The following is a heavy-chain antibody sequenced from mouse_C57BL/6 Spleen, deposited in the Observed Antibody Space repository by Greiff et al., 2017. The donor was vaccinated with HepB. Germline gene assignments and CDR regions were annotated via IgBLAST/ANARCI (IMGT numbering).Heavy chain of an antibody. V-gene: IGHV3-6*01. Sequence: ESGPGLVKPSQSLSLSCSVTGYSITSGYYWNLIRQFPGNKLELMGYLSYDGSNNYNPPLKNRIPFTPDTSKNQFFLKLNSVTTEDTATYYCAGIYDGYHDWYFDVWGTGTTVTVSS. J-gene: IGHJ1*03. D-gene: IGHD2-3*01. CDR3: AGIYDGYHDWYFDV. CDR2: LSYDGSN. CDR1: GYSITSGYY.